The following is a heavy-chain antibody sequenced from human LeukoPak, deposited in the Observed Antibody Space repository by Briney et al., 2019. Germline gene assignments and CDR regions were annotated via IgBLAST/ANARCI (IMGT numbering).Heavy chain of an antibody. V-gene: IGHV4-34*01. Sequence: GSLRLSCAASGFTFSSYEMNWIRQPPGKGLEWIGEINHSGGTNYNPSLKSRVTISVDTSKNQFSLKLSSVTAADTAVYYCARGGNLWWGINWFDPWGQGTLVTVSS. CDR3: ARGGNLWWGINWFDP. CDR2: INHSGGT. J-gene: IGHJ5*02. D-gene: IGHD4/OR15-4a*01. CDR1: GFTFSSYE.